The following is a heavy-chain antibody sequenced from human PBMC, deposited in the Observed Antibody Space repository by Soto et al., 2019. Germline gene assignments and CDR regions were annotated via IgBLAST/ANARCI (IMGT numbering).Heavy chain of an antibody. V-gene: IGHV4-34*01. CDR1: GGSFSGYY. CDR3: ARGTRYYYYGMDV. Sequence: PSETLSLTCAVYGGSFSGYYWSWIRQPPGKGLEWIGEINHSGSTNYNPSLKSRVTISVDTSKNQFSLKPSSVTAADTAVYYCARGTRYYYYGMDVWGQGTTVTVYS. J-gene: IGHJ6*02. CDR2: INHSGST.